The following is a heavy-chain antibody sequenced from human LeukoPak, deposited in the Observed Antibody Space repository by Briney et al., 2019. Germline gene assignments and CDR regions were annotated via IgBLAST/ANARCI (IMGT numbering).Heavy chain of an antibody. D-gene: IGHD3-10*01. V-gene: IGHV1-18*01. Sequence: GASVKVSCKASGYTFTSYGISWVRQAPGQGLEWMGWISAYNGNTNYAQKLQGRVTMTTDTSTSTAYMELRSLRSDDTAVYYCARVEGGLESGTCYYYMDVWGKGTTVTVSS. CDR1: GYTFTSYG. CDR3: ARVEGGLESGTCYYYMDV. J-gene: IGHJ6*03. CDR2: ISAYNGNT.